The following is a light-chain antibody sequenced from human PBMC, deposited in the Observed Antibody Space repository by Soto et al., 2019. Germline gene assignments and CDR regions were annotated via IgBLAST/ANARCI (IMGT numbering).Light chain of an antibody. J-gene: IGKJ5*01. Sequence: GDRVTITCRASQGISSDLAWYQQNPGKAPKLLIYAASTLQNGVPSTFSGSGSGTEFTLTISSLQPEDFATYYCLQDYNYPITFGQGTRLEIK. CDR2: AAS. CDR3: LQDYNYPIT. CDR1: QGISSD. V-gene: IGKV1-9*01.